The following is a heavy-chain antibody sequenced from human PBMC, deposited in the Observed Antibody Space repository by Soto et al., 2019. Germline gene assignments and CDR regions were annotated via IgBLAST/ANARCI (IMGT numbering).Heavy chain of an antibody. D-gene: IGHD3-10*01. CDR1: GGSISSGGYY. CDR3: ARDQNGSGNYYTRYFDY. CDR2: IYYSGST. Sequence: PSETLSLTCTVSGGSISSGGYYWSSIRQHPGKGLEWIGYIYYSGSTYYNPSLKSRVTISVDTSKNQFSLKLSSVTAADTAVYYCARDQNGSGNYYTRYFDYWGQGTLVTVSS. J-gene: IGHJ4*02. V-gene: IGHV4-31*03.